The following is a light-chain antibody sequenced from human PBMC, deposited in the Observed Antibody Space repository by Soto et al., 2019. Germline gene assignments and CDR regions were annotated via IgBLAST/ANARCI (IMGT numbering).Light chain of an antibody. CDR1: QSVARNL. J-gene: IGKJ2*01. CDR3: HQYASSPLT. V-gene: IGKV3-20*01. Sequence: EIVLTQSPGTLSLSPGERATLYCRASQSVARNLLAWFQQRPGQPPRLLIYDAIGRATGIPDRFSGSGSATDFTLTINRLEPEDFAVYYCHQYASSPLTFGQVTKLEIK. CDR2: DAI.